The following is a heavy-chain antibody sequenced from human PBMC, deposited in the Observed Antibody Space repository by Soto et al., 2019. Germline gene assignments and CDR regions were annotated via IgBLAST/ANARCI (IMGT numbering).Heavy chain of an antibody. CDR1: GFTFSSYN. Sequence: EVQLVESGEGLVQPGGSLRLSCAASGFTFSSYNIHWIRQAPGKGLEFVSAIRRSGDRTYYADSVKGRFTITRDNSKNWERLQRGNLRAGEMPGSFFPNFRCSIGTCSYFAYWGRAALSPSPQ. J-gene: IGHJ4*02. D-gene: IGHD2-2*01. CDR2: IRRSGDRT. CDR3: PNFRCSIGTCSYFAY. V-gene: IGHV3-64*02.